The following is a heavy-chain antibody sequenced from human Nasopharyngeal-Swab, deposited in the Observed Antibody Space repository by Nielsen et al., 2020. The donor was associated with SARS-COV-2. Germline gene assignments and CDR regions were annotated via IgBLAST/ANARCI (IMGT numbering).Heavy chain of an antibody. D-gene: IGHD2-15*01. Sequence: GESLKISCAASGFTFSDYAIHWVRQASGEGLEWVARIRSKGNNYETAYSASVKGRFIIFRDDPTTTAYLQMNSLKTEDTAMYYCTRSGGGCYSGRDYWGQGTLVTVSS. V-gene: IGHV3-73*01. CDR3: TRSGGGCYSGRDY. CDR2: IRSKGNNYET. J-gene: IGHJ4*02. CDR1: GFTFSDYA.